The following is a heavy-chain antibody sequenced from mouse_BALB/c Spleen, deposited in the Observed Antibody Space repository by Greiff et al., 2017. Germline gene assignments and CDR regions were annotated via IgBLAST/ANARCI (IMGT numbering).Heavy chain of an antibody. CDR3: ARAEYGILDY. CDR2: INPSTGYT. J-gene: IGHJ2*01. Sequence: VHLVESGAELAKPGASVKMSCKASGYTFTSYWMHWVKQRPGQGLEWIGYINPSTGYTEYNQKFKDKATLTADKSSSTAYMQLSSLTSEDSAVYYCARAEYGILDYWGQGTTLTVSS. D-gene: IGHD2-10*02. CDR1: GYTFTSYW. V-gene: IGHV1-7*01.